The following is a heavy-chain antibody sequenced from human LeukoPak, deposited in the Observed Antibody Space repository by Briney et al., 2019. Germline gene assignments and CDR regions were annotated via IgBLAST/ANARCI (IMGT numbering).Heavy chain of an antibody. CDR2: IKPDGSEN. D-gene: IGHD3-22*01. Sequence: GGSLRLSCSASGFTFSRDWMSWVRQAPGKGLECVAKIKPDGSENYYMDSGKGRFTISRDNSKNSLFLHLNSLRAEDTAVYYCAKDRSYYYDSSGPTGFDYWGQGTLVTVSS. J-gene: IGHJ4*02. CDR1: GFTFSRDW. V-gene: IGHV3-7*03. CDR3: AKDRSYYYDSSGPTGFDY.